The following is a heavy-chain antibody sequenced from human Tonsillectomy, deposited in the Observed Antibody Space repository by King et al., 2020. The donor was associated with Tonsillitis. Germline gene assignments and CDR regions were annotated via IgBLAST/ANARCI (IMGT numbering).Heavy chain of an antibody. D-gene: IGHD1-7*01. CDR3: ARRGSDWNYVPYFDY. CDR1: GGSISSSGYY. CDR2: IYYSGTT. Sequence: QLQESGPGLVKPSETLSLTCTVSGGSISSSGYYWGWIRQPPGKGLEWLGIIYYSGTTYYNPYLESQVTISVETSKNQFSLKLSSVTAAETAVYYCARRGSDWNYVPYFDYWGQGTLVTVSS. V-gene: IGHV4-39*01. J-gene: IGHJ4*02.